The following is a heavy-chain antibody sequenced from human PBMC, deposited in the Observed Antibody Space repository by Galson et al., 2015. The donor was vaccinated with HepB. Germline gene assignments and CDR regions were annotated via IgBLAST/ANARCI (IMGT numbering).Heavy chain of an antibody. CDR1: GFTFSSYA. CDR3: GRGDTAMVNPLDY. J-gene: IGHJ4*02. CDR2: ISYDGSNK. D-gene: IGHD5-18*01. Sequence: SLRLSCAASGFTFSSYAMHWVRQAPGKGLEWVAVISYDGSNKYYADSVKGRFTISRDNSKNTLYLQMNSLRAEDTAVYYCGRGDTAMVNPLDYWGQGTLVTVSS. V-gene: IGHV3-30*04.